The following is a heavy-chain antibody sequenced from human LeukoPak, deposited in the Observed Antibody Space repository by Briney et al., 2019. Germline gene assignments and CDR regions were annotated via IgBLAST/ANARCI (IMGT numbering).Heavy chain of an antibody. CDR3: ARDLSGSYQN. D-gene: IGHD1-26*01. V-gene: IGHV4-61*02. J-gene: IGHJ4*02. CDR2: IYTSGST. CDR1: GGSISSGSYY. Sequence: SETLSLTCTVSGGSISSGSYYWRWIRQPAGKGLEWIGRIYTSGSTNYNPSLKSRVTISVDTSKNQFSLKLSSVTAADTAVYYCARDLSGSYQNWGQGTLVTVSS.